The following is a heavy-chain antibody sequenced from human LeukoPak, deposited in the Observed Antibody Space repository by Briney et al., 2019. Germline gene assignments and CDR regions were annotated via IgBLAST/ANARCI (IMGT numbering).Heavy chain of an antibody. CDR3: ARLIYGSGSFIYYGMDV. D-gene: IGHD3-10*01. V-gene: IGHV4-59*08. CDR1: GGSISSYY. J-gene: IGHJ6*02. CDR2: IYYSGST. Sequence: SETLSLTCTVSGGSISSYYWSWIRQPPGKGLEWIGYIYYSGSTNYNPSLKSRVTISVDTSKNQFPLKLSSVTAADTAVYYCARLIYGSGSFIYYGMDVWGQGTTVTVSS.